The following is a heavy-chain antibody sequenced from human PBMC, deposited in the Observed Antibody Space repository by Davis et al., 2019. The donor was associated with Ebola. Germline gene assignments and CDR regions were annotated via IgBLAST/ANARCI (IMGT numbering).Heavy chain of an antibody. V-gene: IGHV4-59*01. CDR3: ARDHWGSLDY. D-gene: IGHD7-27*01. CDR2: VFNSGTV. J-gene: IGHJ4*02. CDR1: GGSISGYQ. Sequence: MLGGSLKLSCTVSGGSISGYQWAWIRQPPGKGLEYMGHVFNSGTVVYNSALKSRVTISLDRSSNQFSLKMNSVTTADTAVYFCARDHWGSLDYWGQGTLVTVSS.